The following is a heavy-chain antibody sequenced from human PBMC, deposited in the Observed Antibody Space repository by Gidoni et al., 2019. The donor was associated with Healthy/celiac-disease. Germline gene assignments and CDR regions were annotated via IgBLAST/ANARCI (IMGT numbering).Heavy chain of an antibody. CDR2: ISGSGGST. CDR3: AKGAGRFYYYYGMDV. J-gene: IGHJ6*02. V-gene: IGHV3-23*01. CDR1: GFTFSSYA. Sequence: EVQLLESGGGLVQAGGSLRLSCAASGFTFSSYAISWVRQAPGQGLECVSAISGSGGSTYYADSVKGRFTISRDNSKNTLYLQMNSLRAEDTAVYYCAKGAGRFYYYYGMDVWGQGTTVTVSS.